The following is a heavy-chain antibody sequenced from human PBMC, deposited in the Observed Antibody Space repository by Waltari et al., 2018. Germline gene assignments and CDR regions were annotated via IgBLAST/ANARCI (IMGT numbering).Heavy chain of an antibody. D-gene: IGHD3-3*01. CDR2: SSYSGDT. CDR1: GSSIRGYH. Sequence: VQLQESDPGLVKPSETLSLTCAVSGSSIRGYHWTWIRQPPGGGLEWSGHSSYSGDTAYGPSPRSRVTISVDTSKNPFSLRLTSVTAADTAVYYCARATVFGVVTDTFDIWSQGTMVTVSS. J-gene: IGHJ3*02. CDR3: ARATVFGVVTDTFDI. V-gene: IGHV4-59*01.